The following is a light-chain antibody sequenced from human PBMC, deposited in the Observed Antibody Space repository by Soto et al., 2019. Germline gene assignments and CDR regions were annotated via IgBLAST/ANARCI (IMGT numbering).Light chain of an antibody. CDR2: AAS. J-gene: IGKJ3*01. CDR3: QQYYSYPLT. CDR1: QGISSY. V-gene: IGKV1-9*01. Sequence: IQLTQSPSSLSASVGDRVTITCRASQGISSYLGWYQQKPGKAPKLLIYAASTLQSGVPSRFSGSGSGTDFTLTISCLQSEDFATYYCQQYYSYPLTFGPGTKVDIK.